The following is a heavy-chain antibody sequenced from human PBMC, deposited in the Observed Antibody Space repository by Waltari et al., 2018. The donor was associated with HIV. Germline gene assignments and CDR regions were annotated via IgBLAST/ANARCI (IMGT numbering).Heavy chain of an antibody. CDR2: IDPDSGLA. V-gene: IGHV1-2*06. J-gene: IGHJ6*02. D-gene: IGHD3-10*01. Sequence: QVQLVQSGAEVKKPGASVTVSCKASGYTFSGHSIHWVRQPPGQGLEWLGRIDPDSGLANYAQTFQGRVTMTRAKSIGTVYLKLSGLRSDDTALYYCARMYYGSWFTMADYGLDVWGQGTTVTVSS. CDR3: ARMYYGSWFTMADYGLDV. CDR1: GYTFSGHS.